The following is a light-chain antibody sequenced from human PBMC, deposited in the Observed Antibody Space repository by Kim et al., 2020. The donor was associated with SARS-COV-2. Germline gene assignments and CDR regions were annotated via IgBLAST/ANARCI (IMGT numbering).Light chain of an antibody. CDR2: RDD. CDR1: NIGRKN. Sequence: ALGRTAKITCGGSNIGRKNVHWYQQKPGQAPVLVIYRDDYRPSGIPERFSGSNSGNTATLTISRAQAGDEADYYCHIWDSRSYVFGTGTKVTVL. V-gene: IGLV3-9*01. CDR3: HIWDSRSYV. J-gene: IGLJ1*01.